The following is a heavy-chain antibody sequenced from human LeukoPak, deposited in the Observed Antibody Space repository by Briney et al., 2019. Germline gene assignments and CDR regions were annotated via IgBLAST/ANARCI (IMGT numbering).Heavy chain of an antibody. CDR3: AKAGSIRFDY. CDR1: GFTFSSYS. CDR2: ISGSGGNT. Sequence: GGSLRLSCAASGFTFSSYSMNWVRQAPGKGLEWVSGISGSGGNTYCADSVKGRFTISRDNSKNTLYLQMNSLRAEDTAVYYCAKAGSIRFDYWGQGTLVTVSS. D-gene: IGHD1-26*01. V-gene: IGHV3-23*01. J-gene: IGHJ4*02.